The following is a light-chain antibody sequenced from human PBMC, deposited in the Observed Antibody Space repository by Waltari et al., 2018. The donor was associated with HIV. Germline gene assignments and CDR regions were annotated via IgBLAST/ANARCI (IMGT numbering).Light chain of an antibody. CDR1: NSNIEKNF. J-gene: IGLJ2*01. CDR3: GSWDSRLSGVV. V-gene: IGLV1-51*01. Sequence: QSVLTQPPSVSAAPGQRVTISCSGSNSNIEKNFVSWYQRLPGTAPKLLIYDTDVRPSGISARFSGSKSGTSATLGITGLQTGDDATYYCGSWDSRLSGVVFGGGTRLTV. CDR2: DTD.